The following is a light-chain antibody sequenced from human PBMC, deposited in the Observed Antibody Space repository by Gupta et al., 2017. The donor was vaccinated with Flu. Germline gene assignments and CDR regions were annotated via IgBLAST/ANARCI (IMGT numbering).Light chain of an antibody. V-gene: IGKV3-11*01. CDR1: QKISGF. Sequence: PLFLSPGDSATLPCRARQKISGFLAWYQQKPGQAPRLLIFDASHRATDIPARFSGSGAGTDFNLTISSREPEDFAVYYCHHRDNWPPLSTFGPGTKVDI. J-gene: IGKJ3*01. CDR2: DAS. CDR3: HHRDNWPPLST.